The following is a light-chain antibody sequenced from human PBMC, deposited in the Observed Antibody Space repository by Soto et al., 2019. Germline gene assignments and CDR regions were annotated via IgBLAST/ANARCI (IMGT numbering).Light chain of an antibody. CDR3: LLSYSGARPVV. J-gene: IGLJ2*01. V-gene: IGLV7-46*01. Sequence: QAVVTQEPSLTVSPGGTVTLTCGSSTGAVTSGHYPYWFQQKPGQAPRTLIYDTNNKHSWTPARFSGSLLGGKAALTLSGAQPEDEADYYCLLSYSGARPVVFGGGTKVTVL. CDR1: TGAVTSGHY. CDR2: DTN.